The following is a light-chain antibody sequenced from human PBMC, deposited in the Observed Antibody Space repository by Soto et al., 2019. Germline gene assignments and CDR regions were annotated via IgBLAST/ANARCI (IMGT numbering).Light chain of an antibody. Sequence: QSVLTQPPSASGSPGQSVTISCTGTSSDVGNYNYVSWYQQHPGKAPKLMIYEVNKRPSGVPDRFSGSKSGNTASLTVSGLQAEDEADYYCSSYAGSNNFKVFGGGTKLTV. CDR2: EVN. J-gene: IGLJ2*01. CDR3: SSYAGSNNFKV. V-gene: IGLV2-8*01. CDR1: SSDVGNYNY.